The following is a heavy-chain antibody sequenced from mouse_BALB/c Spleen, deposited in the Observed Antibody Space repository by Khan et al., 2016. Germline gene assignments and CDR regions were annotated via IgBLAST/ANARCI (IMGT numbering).Heavy chain of an antibody. D-gene: IGHD2-1*01. CDR3: AINGFYGNYVYYFDY. CDR2: INPGSGGS. CDR1: GYAFTNYL. Sequence: QVRLQQSGAELVRPGTSVKVSCKASGYAFTNYLIEWVKQRPGQGLEWIGVINPGSGGSNYNEKFKGKATLTADKSSSTAYMQLSSLTSDDSAVYFGAINGFYGNYVYYFDYWGQGTTLTVSS. J-gene: IGHJ2*01. V-gene: IGHV1-54*01.